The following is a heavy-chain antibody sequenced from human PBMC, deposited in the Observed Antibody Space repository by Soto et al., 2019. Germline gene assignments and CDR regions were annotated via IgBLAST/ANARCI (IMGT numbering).Heavy chain of an antibody. CDR1: GGSFGGYF. J-gene: IGHJ6*02. D-gene: IGHD2-15*01. V-gene: IGHV4-34*01. CDR3: ARHLTYCSAGSCYSDFPYYGMDV. CDR2: VNHSGST. Sequence: SETLSLTCAVDGGSFGGYFWNWIRQPPGKGLEWIEEVNHSGSTIYNPSLKSRVTISVDTSKNQFSLKLSSVTAADTAVYYCARHLTYCSAGSCYSDFPYYGMDVWGQGTTVTVSS.